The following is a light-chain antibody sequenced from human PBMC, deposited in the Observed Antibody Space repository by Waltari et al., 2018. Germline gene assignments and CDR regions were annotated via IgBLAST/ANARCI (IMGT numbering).Light chain of an antibody. V-gene: IGLV2-8*01. CDR2: EVN. CDR1: SSDVGGYNY. Sequence: QSALTQPPSASGSPGQSVTISCTGTSSDVGGYNYVSWYQHHPGKAPKPMISEVNKRPSGVPDRCSGSKSGNTASLTVSGLQADDEADYYCTSYAGSHNWVFGGGTKLTVL. CDR3: TSYAGSHNWV. J-gene: IGLJ2*01.